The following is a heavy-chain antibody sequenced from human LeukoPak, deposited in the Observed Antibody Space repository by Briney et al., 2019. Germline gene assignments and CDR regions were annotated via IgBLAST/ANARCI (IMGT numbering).Heavy chain of an antibody. D-gene: IGHD4-17*01. V-gene: IGHV4-59*01. CDR2: IYYSGST. CDR3: ARASLDDYGDYYNFDY. CDR1: GGSISSYY. J-gene: IGHJ4*02. Sequence: SETLSLTCTVSGGSISSYYWSWIRQPPGKGLEWIGYIYYSGSTNYNPSLKSRVTISVDTSKNQFSLKLSSVTAADTAVYYCARASLDDYGDYYNFDYWGQGTLVTVSS.